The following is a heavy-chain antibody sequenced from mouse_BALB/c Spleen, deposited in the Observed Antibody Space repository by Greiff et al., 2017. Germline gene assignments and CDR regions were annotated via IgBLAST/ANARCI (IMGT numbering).Heavy chain of an antibody. CDR1: GFAFSSYD. Sequence: DVKLVESGGGLVKPGGSLKLSCAASGFAFSSYDMSWVRQTPEKRLEWVAYISSGGGSTYYPDTVKGRFTISRDNAKNTLYLQMSSLKSEDTAMYYCARHGGLRRGGYFDYWGQGTTLTVSS. V-gene: IGHV5-12-1*01. J-gene: IGHJ2*01. CDR2: ISSGGGST. CDR3: ARHGGLRRGGYFDY. D-gene: IGHD2-4*01.